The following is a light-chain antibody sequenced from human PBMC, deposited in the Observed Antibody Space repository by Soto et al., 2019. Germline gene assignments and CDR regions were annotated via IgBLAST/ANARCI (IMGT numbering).Light chain of an antibody. CDR2: AAS. Sequence: QLTQSPSSLSASVGDRVTITCRASQVISDYLAWYQQKPGKAPKLLIYAASTLQSGVPSRFSGSGSGTDFTLTISSLQPEDVATYYCQKYYSGPLFGQGTRLEIK. J-gene: IGKJ5*01. V-gene: IGKV1-27*01. CDR1: QVISDY. CDR3: QKYYSGPL.